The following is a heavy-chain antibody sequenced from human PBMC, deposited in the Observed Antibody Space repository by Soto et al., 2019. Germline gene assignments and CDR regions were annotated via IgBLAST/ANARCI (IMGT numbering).Heavy chain of an antibody. CDR1: GYTFTSYA. Sequence: ASVKVSCKASGYTFTSYAMHWVRQAPGQRLEWMGWINAGNGNTKYSQKFQGRVTITRDTSASTAYMELSSLRSEDTAVYYCARGAYGVRGVIAFDYWGQGTLVTVSS. V-gene: IGHV1-3*01. D-gene: IGHD3-10*01. J-gene: IGHJ4*02. CDR3: ARGAYGVRGVIAFDY. CDR2: INAGNGNT.